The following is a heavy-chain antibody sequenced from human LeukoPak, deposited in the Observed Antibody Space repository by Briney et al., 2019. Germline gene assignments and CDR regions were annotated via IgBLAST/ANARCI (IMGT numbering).Heavy chain of an antibody. Sequence: SETLSLTCTVSDGSITNYYWSWIRQPPGKGLEWIAYSHYSKTTAYHPSLRSRATVSVDASKNQFSLKLSSVTAADTAVYCCARHAGNHYGDFFDYWGQGTLVTVSS. CDR1: DGSITNYY. D-gene: IGHD4-17*01. J-gene: IGHJ4*02. CDR3: ARHAGNHYGDFFDY. CDR2: SHYSKTT. V-gene: IGHV4-59*08.